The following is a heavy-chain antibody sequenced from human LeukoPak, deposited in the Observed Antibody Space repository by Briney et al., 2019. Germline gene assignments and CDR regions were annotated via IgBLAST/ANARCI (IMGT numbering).Heavy chain of an antibody. CDR3: ARDDAVGGGYLDY. CDR1: GFTFSSYA. D-gene: IGHD6-19*01. V-gene: IGHV3-23*01. Sequence: GGSLRLSCVASGFTFSSYAMSWVRQAPGKGLEWVSAISGSGGSTYYADSVKGRFTISRDKSKNTLFLQMNSLRAEDTAIYYCARDDAVGGGYLDYWGQGALVTVSS. J-gene: IGHJ4*02. CDR2: ISGSGGST.